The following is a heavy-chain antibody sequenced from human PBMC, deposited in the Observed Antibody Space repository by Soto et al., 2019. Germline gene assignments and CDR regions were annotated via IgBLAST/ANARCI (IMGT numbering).Heavy chain of an antibody. J-gene: IGHJ4*02. Sequence: PGGSLRLSCAASGFTFSSYAMSWVRQAPGKGLEWVSAISGSGGSTYYADSVKGRFTISRDNSKNTLYLQMNSLRAEDTAVYYCARVLRFLEWFIDYWGQGTLVTVSS. D-gene: IGHD3-3*01. V-gene: IGHV3-23*01. CDR1: GFTFSSYA. CDR2: ISGSGGST. CDR3: ARVLRFLEWFIDY.